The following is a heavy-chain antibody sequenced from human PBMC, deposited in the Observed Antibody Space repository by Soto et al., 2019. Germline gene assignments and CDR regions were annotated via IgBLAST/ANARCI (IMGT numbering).Heavy chain of an antibody. Sequence: QVQLVESGGGVVQPGRSLRLSCAASGFTFSSYAMHWVRQAPGKVLYWVAVISYDGSNKYYADSVKGRFTISRDNSKNTLYLHMNSLRAEDTAVYYCARLFNAYSSGPPSDFDYWGQGTLVTVSS. V-gene: IGHV3-30-3*01. CDR3: ARLFNAYSSGPPSDFDY. CDR2: ISYDGSNK. D-gene: IGHD6-19*01. CDR1: GFTFSSYA. J-gene: IGHJ4*02.